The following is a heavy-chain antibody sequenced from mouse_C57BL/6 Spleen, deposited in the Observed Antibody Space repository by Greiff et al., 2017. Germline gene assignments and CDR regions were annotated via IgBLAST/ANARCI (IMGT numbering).Heavy chain of an antibody. D-gene: IGHD1-1*01. CDR3: ARGFYYYGSSDV. Sequence: EVKLEESVAELVRPGASVKLSCTASGFNIKNTYMHWVKQRPEQGLEWIGRIDPANGNTKYAPKFQGKATITADTSSNTAYRQLSSLTSEDTAIYYCARGFYYYGSSDVWGTGTTVTVSS. CDR2: IDPANGNT. V-gene: IGHV14-3*01. J-gene: IGHJ1*03. CDR1: GFNIKNTY.